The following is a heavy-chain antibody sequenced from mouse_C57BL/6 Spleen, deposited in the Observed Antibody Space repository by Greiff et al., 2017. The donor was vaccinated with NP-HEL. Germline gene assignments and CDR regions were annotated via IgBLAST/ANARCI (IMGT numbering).Heavy chain of an antibody. J-gene: IGHJ4*01. CDR3: ARRYDSGSSLYAMDY. CDR2: ISNGGGST. CDR1: GFTFSDYY. Sequence: EVKLMESGGGLVQPGGSLKLSCAASGFTFSDYYMYWVRQTPEKRLEWVAYISNGGGSTYYPDTVKDRFTIPRDNAKNTLYLQMSRLKSEETAMYYCARRYDSGSSLYAMDYWGQGTSVTVSS. D-gene: IGHD1-1*01. V-gene: IGHV5-12*01.